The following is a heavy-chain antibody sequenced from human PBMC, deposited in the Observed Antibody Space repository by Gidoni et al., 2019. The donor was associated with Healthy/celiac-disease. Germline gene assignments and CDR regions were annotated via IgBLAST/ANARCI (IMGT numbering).Heavy chain of an antibody. V-gene: IGHV1-69*01. Sequence: QVQLVQSGAEVKKPGSSVKVSCKASGGTFRSYAISWVLQAPGQGLEWMGGIIPIFGTANYAQKFQGRVTITADESTSTAYMELSSLRSEDTAVYYCARAPYCGGDCYLFFDYWGQGTLVTVSS. J-gene: IGHJ4*02. CDR1: GGTFRSYA. CDR3: ARAPYCGGDCYLFFDY. D-gene: IGHD2-21*02. CDR2: IIPIFGTA.